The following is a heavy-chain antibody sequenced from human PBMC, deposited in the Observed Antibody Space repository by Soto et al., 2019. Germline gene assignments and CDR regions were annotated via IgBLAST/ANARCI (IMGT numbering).Heavy chain of an antibody. CDR3: AREYGGPFQQ. CDR2: IFYSGST. CDR1: GGSISSGGYY. D-gene: IGHD4-17*01. V-gene: IGHV4-31*03. Sequence: QVQLQESGPGLVKPSQTLSLTCTVSGGSISSGGYYWSWIRQHPGKGLEWIGYIFYSGSTYYNPSLKSGVTISVDTSKNQFSRKLSSVTAADTAGYYCAREYGGPFQQWGQGTLVTVSS. J-gene: IGHJ1*01.